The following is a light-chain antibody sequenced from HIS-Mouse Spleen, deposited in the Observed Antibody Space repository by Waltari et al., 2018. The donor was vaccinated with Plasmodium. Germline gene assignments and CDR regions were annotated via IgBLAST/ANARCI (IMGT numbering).Light chain of an antibody. V-gene: IGKV3-15*01. J-gene: IGKJ3*01. Sequence: EIVMTQSPATLSVSPGERATLSCRASQSVSSNLAWYQQKPGQAPRRLIYGASTRATGVPARFSGSGSGTEFTLTISSLQSEDFAAYYCQQYNNWSFTFGPGTKVDIK. CDR3: QQYNNWSFT. CDR2: GAS. CDR1: QSVSSN.